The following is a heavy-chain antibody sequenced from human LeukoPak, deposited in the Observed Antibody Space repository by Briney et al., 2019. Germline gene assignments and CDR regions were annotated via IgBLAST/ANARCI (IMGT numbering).Heavy chain of an antibody. CDR3: ASLWAYYGSGSPGRDV. V-gene: IGHV4-38-2*02. J-gene: IGHJ6*02. Sequence: TSSETLSLTCTVSGYSISSGYYWGWIRQPPGKGLEWIGSIYHSGSTYYNPSLKSRVTISVDTSKNQFSLKLSSVTAADTAVYYCASLWAYYGSGSPGRDVWGQGTTVTVSS. D-gene: IGHD3-10*01. CDR1: GYSISSGYY. CDR2: IYHSGST.